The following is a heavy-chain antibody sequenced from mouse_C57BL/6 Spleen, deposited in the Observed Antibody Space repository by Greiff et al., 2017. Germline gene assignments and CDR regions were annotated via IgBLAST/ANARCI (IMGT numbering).Heavy chain of an antibody. J-gene: IGHJ4*01. D-gene: IGHD1-1*01. CDR2: IYPGDGDT. CDR1: GYAFSSSW. V-gene: IGHV1-82*01. CDR3: ANVYGGAMDY. Sequence: QVQLQQSGPELVKPGASVKISCKASGYAFSSSWMNWVKQRPGKGLGWIGRIYPGDGDTNYNGKFKGKATLTADKSSSTAYMQLSSLTSEDSAVYFCANVYGGAMDYWGQGTSVTVSS.